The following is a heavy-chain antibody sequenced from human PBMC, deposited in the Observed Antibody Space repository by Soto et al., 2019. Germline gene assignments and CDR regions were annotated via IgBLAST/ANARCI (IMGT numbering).Heavy chain of an antibody. J-gene: IGHJ4*02. CDR3: ARERRRYSSSSGLDY. D-gene: IGHD6-6*01. V-gene: IGHV3-48*03. CDR2: ISSSGSTI. CDR1: GFTFSSYE. Sequence: EVQLVESGGNLVQPGGSLRLSCAASGFTFSSYEMNWVRQAPGKGLEWVSYISSSGSTIYYADSVKGRFTISRDNAKNSLYLQMNSLRAEDTAVYYCARERRRYSSSSGLDYWGQGTLVTVSS.